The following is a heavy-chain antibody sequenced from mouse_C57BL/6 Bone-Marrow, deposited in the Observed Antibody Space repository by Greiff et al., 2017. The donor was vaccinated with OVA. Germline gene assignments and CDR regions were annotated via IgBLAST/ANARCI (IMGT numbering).Heavy chain of an antibody. V-gene: IGHV5-15*01. CDR1: GFTFSDYG. J-gene: IGHJ3*01. Sequence: EVKLVESGGGLVQPGGSLKLSCAASGFTFSDYGMAWVRQAPRKGPEWVAFISNLAYSIYYADTVTGRFTISRENAKNTLYLEMSSLRSEDTAMYYCARQGIYYDFAYWGQGTLVTVSA. D-gene: IGHD2-4*01. CDR3: ARQGIYYDFAY. CDR2: ISNLAYSI.